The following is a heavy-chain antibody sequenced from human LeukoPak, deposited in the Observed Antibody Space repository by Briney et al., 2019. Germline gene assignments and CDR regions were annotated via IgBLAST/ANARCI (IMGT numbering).Heavy chain of an antibody. Sequence: GGSLRLSCAASTFTFSLYWMHWVRQAPGKGLVWVSRINSNGRSTTYADSVKGRFTISRDNAKNTLYLQMNSLAAEDTAVYYCARDPSSNSAFDYWGQGTLVTVSS. J-gene: IGHJ4*02. CDR2: INSNGRST. CDR1: TFTFSLYW. D-gene: IGHD6-13*01. V-gene: IGHV3-74*01. CDR3: ARDPSSNSAFDY.